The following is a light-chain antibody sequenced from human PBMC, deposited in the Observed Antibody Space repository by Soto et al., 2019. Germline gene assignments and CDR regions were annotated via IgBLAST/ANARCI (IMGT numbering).Light chain of an antibody. V-gene: IGLV2-23*03. CDR2: EGS. CDR1: SSDVGSYNL. J-gene: IGLJ1*01. CDR3: CSYAGRSTLV. Sequence: QSVLTQPASVSGSPGQSITISCTGTSSDVGSYNLVSWYQQHPGKAPKLMIYEGSKRPSGVSNRLSGSKSGNTASLTISGLQAEDEADYYCCSYAGRSTLVFGTGTKLTVL.